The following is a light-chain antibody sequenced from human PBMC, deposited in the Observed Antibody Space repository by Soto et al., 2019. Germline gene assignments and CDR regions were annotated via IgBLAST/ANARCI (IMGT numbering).Light chain of an antibody. V-gene: IGKV1-39*01. CDR1: QTISNY. J-gene: IGKJ4*01. CDR3: QQSYTTS. Sequence: DIQMTQSPSSLSASVGDRVTITCRASQTISNYVNWYQQKPGKAPKLLIYAASKLYSEVPSRFSGSGSGTDFTLTITSLQPGDFATYYCQQSYTTSFGGGTKVDIK. CDR2: AAS.